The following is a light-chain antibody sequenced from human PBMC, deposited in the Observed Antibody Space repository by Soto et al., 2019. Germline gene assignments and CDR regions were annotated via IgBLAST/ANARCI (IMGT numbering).Light chain of an antibody. J-gene: IGKJ5*01. Sequence: EIVTTQSPATLSVSAGERATLGFMASQSVSSHVAWYQQKPGQAPRLLIYGASTRATGIPARFSGSGSGTEFTLTISSLQSEDFAVYYCQQYNNWPPLITFGQGTRLEI. CDR1: QSVSSH. V-gene: IGKV3-15*01. CDR3: QQYNNWPPLIT. CDR2: GAS.